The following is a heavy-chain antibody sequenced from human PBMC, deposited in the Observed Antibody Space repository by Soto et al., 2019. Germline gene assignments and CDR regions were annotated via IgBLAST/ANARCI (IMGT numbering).Heavy chain of an antibody. J-gene: IGHJ5*02. V-gene: IGHV4-61*08. D-gene: IGHD1-1*01. CDR1: GGSISSGDYY. CDR3: ARRSRNGWWFDP. Sequence: SETLSLTCTVSGGSISSGDYYWSWIRQPPGKGLEWIGYIYYSGSTNYNPSLKSRVTISVDTSKNQFSLKLSSVTAADTAVYYCARRSRNGWWFDPWGQGTLVTVSS. CDR2: IYYSGST.